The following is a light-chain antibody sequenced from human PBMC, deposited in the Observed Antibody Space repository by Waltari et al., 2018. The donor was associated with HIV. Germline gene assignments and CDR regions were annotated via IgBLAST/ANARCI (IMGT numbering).Light chain of an antibody. V-gene: IGKV1-39*01. Sequence: SSLSASVGDRVTITCRASQSISSYLNWYQQKPGKAPNLLIYAASNLQRGVPSRFSGSGSGTDFTLTISSLQPEDFATYYCQQSYTSPHAFGQGTKLEIK. CDR1: QSISSY. CDR3: QQSYTSPHA. CDR2: AAS. J-gene: IGKJ2*01.